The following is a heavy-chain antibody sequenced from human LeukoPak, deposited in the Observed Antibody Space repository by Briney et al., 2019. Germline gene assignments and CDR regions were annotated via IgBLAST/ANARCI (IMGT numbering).Heavy chain of an antibody. V-gene: IGHV3-48*01. CDR3: ASSLWFGELTFDY. D-gene: IGHD3-10*01. Sequence: PGGSLRLSCAASGFTFSSYEMNWVRQAPGKGLEWVSYISSSSSTIYYADSVKGRFTISRDNAKNSLYLQMNSLRAEDTAVYYCASSLWFGELTFDYWGQGTLVTVSS. J-gene: IGHJ4*02. CDR1: GFTFSSYE. CDR2: ISSSSSTI.